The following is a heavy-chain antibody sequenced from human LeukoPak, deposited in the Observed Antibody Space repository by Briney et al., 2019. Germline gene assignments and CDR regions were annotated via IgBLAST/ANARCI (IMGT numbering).Heavy chain of an antibody. CDR3: AKEGKTRNWNYYQAKAVY. D-gene: IGHD1-7*01. V-gene: IGHV3-23*01. CDR1: GFTFSTYA. J-gene: IGHJ4*02. Sequence: QSGGSLRLSCAASGFTFSTYAMNWVRQAPGKGLEWVSVISGSGGTTYYADSVKGRFTISRDNSKNTLYLQMNSLRAEDTAVYYCAKEGKTRNWNYYQAKAVYWGQGTLVTVSS. CDR2: ISGSGGTT.